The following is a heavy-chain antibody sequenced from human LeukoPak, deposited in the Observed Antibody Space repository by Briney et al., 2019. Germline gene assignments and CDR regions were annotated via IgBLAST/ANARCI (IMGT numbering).Heavy chain of an antibody. V-gene: IGHV4-39*07. J-gene: IGHJ4*02. Sequence: SETLSLTCTVSGGSISSSSYYWGWIRQPPGKGLEWIGSIYYSGSTYYNPSLKSRVTISVDTSKNQFSLRLSSVTAADTAVYYCAGCSSISCLDYWGQGTLVTVSS. D-gene: IGHD2-2*01. CDR3: AGCSSISCLDY. CDR1: GGSISSSSYY. CDR2: IYYSGST.